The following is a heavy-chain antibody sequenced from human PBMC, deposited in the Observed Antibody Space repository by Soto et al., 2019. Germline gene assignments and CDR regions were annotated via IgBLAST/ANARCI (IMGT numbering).Heavy chain of an antibody. D-gene: IGHD3-22*01. CDR2: ISYDGSSK. J-gene: IGHJ4*02. CDR1: GFTFSSYA. V-gene: IGHV3-30*18. Sequence: PGGSLRLSCAASGFTFSSYAMSWVRQAPGKGLEWVAVISYDGSSKYYADSVKGRFTISRDNSKNTLYLQMNSLRAEDTAVYYCAKPYYYDSSGPLWALDYWGQGTLVTVSS. CDR3: AKPYYYDSSGPLWALDY.